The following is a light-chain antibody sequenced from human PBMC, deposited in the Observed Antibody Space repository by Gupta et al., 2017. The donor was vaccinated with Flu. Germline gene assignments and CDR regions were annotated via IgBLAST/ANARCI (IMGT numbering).Light chain of an antibody. V-gene: IGLV2-14*01. Sequence: SALTHSASVSGSPGQSLTISCTGTSSDVGGYNYVSWYQQHPGKAPKLMIYEVSNRPSGVSNRFSGSKSGNTAALTISGRQEEDEADYYCSSDTSSSTRVFGNGTKVTVL. CDR2: EVS. J-gene: IGLJ1*01. CDR3: SSDTSSSTRV. CDR1: SSDVGGYNY.